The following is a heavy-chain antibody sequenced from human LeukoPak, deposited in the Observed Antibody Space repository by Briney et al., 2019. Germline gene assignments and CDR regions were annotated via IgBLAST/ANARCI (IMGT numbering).Heavy chain of an antibody. V-gene: IGHV1-18*01. J-gene: IGHJ3*02. Sequence: ASVKVSCKASGYTFTSYGISWVRQAPGQGLEWMGWISAYNGNTNYAQKLQGRVTMTTDTSTSAAYMELRSLRSDDTAVYYCARWTSRDYDSSGYYYRTFNAFDIWGQGTMVTVSS. CDR3: ARWTSRDYDSSGYYYRTFNAFDI. D-gene: IGHD3-22*01. CDR2: ISAYNGNT. CDR1: GYTFTSYG.